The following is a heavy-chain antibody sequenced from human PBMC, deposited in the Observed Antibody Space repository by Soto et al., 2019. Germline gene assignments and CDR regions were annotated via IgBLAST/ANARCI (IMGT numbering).Heavy chain of an antibody. J-gene: IGHJ4*02. Sequence: RLSCAASGFTFSDHYMSWIRQAPGKGLEWVSYISSSGDIIYYADSVKGRFTISRDNAKNSLYLQMNSLRAEDTAVYYCARDLGYYDSSGYFDYWRQGTLVTVSS. CDR3: ARDLGYYDSSGYFDY. V-gene: IGHV3-11*01. CDR1: GFTFSDHY. CDR2: ISSSGDII. D-gene: IGHD3-22*01.